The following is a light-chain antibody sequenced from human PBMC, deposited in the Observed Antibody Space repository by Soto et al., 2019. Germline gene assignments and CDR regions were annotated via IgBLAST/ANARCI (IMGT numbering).Light chain of an antibody. CDR1: QSVSSSY. J-gene: IGKJ1*01. CDR3: QQYNNWPRT. Sequence: TQSPGTLSLSTGERATLSCRASQSVSSSYLAWYQQKPGQAPRLLIYGASTRATGISAKFSGSGSGTEFTLTISSLQSEDFAIYYCQQYNNWPRTFGQGTKVDI. V-gene: IGKV3-15*01. CDR2: GAS.